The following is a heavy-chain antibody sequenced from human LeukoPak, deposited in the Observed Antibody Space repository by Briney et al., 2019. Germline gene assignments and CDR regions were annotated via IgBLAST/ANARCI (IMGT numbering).Heavy chain of an antibody. J-gene: IGHJ4*02. CDR2: IYYSGST. V-gene: IGHV4-59*08. CDR1: GGPISSYY. D-gene: IGHD5-18*01. Sequence: PSETLSLTCTVSGGPISSYYWSWIRQPPGKGLEWIGYIYYSGSTNYNPSLKSRVTISVDTSKNQFSLKLSSVTAADTAVYYCARQSGYSYGYGYWGQGTLVTVSS. CDR3: ARQSGYSYGYGY.